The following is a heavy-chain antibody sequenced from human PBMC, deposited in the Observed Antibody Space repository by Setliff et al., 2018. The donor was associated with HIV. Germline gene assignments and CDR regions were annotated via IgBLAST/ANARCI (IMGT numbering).Heavy chain of an antibody. CDR3: ARDLYYYDGSSYLRWYFDL. CDR1: GGFLSSGDYS. V-gene: IGHV4-31*03. CDR2: IYYSGST. Sequence: LSLTCIVSGGFLSSGDYSWSWIRQHPGKGLEWIGYIYYSGSTYYNPSLKSRLTISVDTSKNQFSLKLSSVTAADKAVYYCARDLYYYDGSSYLRWYFDLWGRGTLVTVSS. D-gene: IGHD3-22*01. J-gene: IGHJ2*01.